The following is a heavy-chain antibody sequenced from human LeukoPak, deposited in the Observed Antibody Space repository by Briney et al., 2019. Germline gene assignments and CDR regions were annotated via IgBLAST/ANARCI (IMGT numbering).Heavy chain of an antibody. J-gene: IGHJ4*02. CDR3: ARSQYYYDTSGYYFVDY. V-gene: IGHV3-21*01. Sequence: PGGSLRLSCAASGFTFSSYSMNWVRQAPGKGLEWVSSISSSSSYIYYADSVKGRFTISRDNAKNSLYLQMNSLRTEDTAVYFCARSQYYYDTSGYYFVDYWGQGTLVTVSS. CDR1: GFTFSSYS. CDR2: ISSSSSYI. D-gene: IGHD3-22*01.